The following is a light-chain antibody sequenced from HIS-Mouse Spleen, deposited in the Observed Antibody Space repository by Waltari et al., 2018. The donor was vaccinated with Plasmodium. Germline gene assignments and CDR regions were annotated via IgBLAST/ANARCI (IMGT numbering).Light chain of an antibody. CDR2: AAS. CDR1: QGIGND. J-gene: IGKJ2*01. Sequence: AIQMPQSPSSLSASVGGRVTITCRASQGIGNDLGWYQQKPGKAPKLLIYAASSLQSGVPSRFSGSGSGTDFTLTISSLQPEDFATYYCLQDYNYPYTFGQGPSWRS. CDR3: LQDYNYPYT. V-gene: IGKV1-6*01.